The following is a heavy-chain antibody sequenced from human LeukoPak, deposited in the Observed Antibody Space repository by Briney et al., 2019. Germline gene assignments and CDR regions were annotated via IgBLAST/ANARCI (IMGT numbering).Heavy chain of an antibody. J-gene: IGHJ4*02. CDR3: ARSLVGASDY. CDR1: EFTFSRHW. CDR2: INPDGSTT. D-gene: IGHD1-26*01. V-gene: IGHV3-74*01. Sequence: GGSLRLSCAASEFTFSRHWMHWVRQAPGKGLVWVSRINPDGSTTSYADPVKGRFTVSRDNAKDTLYLQMNSLRAEDTAVYYCARSLVGASDYWGQGTLVTVSS.